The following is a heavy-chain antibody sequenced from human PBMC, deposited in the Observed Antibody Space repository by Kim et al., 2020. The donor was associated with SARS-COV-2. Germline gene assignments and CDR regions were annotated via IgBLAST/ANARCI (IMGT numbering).Heavy chain of an antibody. J-gene: IGHJ3*02. CDR2: ITGSSNYA. Sequence: GGSLRLSCAASGFTFSDYYMSWIRQAPGKGLEWLSYITGSSNYANYADSVRGRFTTSRDNAKNSLFLQMNSLRAEDTAVYYCAAAHDYGDYVDTFHIWGQGTLVTVSS. D-gene: IGHD4-17*01. CDR3: AAAHDYGDYVDTFHI. CDR1: GFTFSDYY. V-gene: IGHV3-11*06.